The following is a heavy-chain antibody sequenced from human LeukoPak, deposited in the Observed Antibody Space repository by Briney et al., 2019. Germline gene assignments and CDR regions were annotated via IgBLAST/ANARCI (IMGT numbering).Heavy chain of an antibody. CDR3: ARNFDWLLLDAFDI. CDR2: INPNSGGT. Sequence: EASVKVSCKASGYTFTGYYMHWVRQAPGQGLEWMGWINPNSGGTNYAQKFQGRVTMTRDTSISTAYMELSRLGSDDTAVYYCARNFDWLLLDAFDIWGQGTMVTVSS. CDR1: GYTFTGYY. V-gene: IGHV1-2*02. D-gene: IGHD3-9*01. J-gene: IGHJ3*02.